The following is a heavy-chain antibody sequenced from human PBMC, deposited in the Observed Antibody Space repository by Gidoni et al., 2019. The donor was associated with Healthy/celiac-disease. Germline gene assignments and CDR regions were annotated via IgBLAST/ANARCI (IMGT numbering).Heavy chain of an antibody. CDR2: INHSGST. J-gene: IGHJ4*02. CDR3: ARGKTSRYYDFWSGYSGNDY. V-gene: IGHV4-34*01. CDR1: GGSFRGYY. Sequence: QVQLQQWGAGLLKPSETLSLTCAVYGGSFRGYYWSWIRQPPGKGLEWIGEINHSGSTNYNPSLKSRVTISVDTSKNQFSLKLSSVTAADTAVYYCARGKTSRYYDFWSGYSGNDYWGQGTLVTVSS. D-gene: IGHD3-3*01.